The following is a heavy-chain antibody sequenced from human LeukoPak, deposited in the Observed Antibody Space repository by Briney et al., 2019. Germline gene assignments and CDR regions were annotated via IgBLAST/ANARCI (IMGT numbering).Heavy chain of an antibody. CDR2: IIPIFGTA. D-gene: IGHD3-3*01. Sequence: GSSVKVSCKASGGTFSSYAISWVRRAPGQGLEWMGGIIPIFGTANYAQKFQGRVTITTDESTSTAYMELSSLRSEDTAVYYCAKTDFWSGPAPYYFDYWDQGTLVTVSS. CDR1: GGTFSSYA. CDR3: AKTDFWSGPAPYYFDY. J-gene: IGHJ4*02. V-gene: IGHV1-69*05.